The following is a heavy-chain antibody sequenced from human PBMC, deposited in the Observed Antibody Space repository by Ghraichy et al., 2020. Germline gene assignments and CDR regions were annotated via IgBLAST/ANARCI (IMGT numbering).Heavy chain of an antibody. CDR1: GFTVSSNY. J-gene: IGHJ6*02. CDR2: IYSGGST. CDR3: ARDQEQQLDGGTYYYYGMDV. Sequence: GGSLRLSCAASGFTVSSNYMSWVRQAPGKGLEWVSVIYSGGSTYYADSVKGRFTISRDNSKNTLYLQMNSLRAEDTAVYYCARDQEQQLDGGTYYYYGMDVWGQGTTVTVSS. V-gene: IGHV3-53*01. D-gene: IGHD6-13*01.